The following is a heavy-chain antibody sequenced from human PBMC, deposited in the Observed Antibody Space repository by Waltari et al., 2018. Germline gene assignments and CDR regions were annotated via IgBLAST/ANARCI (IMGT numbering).Heavy chain of an antibody. CDR1: GGTFSSYA. CDR2: IIPILGTA. CDR3: ARDAYYYDSSGYYKDDY. Sequence: QVQLVQSGAEVKKPGSSVKVSCKASGGTFSSYAISWVRQAPGKGLEWMGGIIPILGTANYAQKCQGSVTITADESTSTAYIELSSLRSEDTAVYYCARDAYYYDSSGYYKDDYWGQGTLVTVSS. V-gene: IGHV1-69*13. J-gene: IGHJ4*02. D-gene: IGHD3-22*01.